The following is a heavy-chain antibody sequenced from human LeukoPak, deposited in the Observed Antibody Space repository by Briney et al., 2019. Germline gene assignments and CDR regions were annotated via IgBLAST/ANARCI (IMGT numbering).Heavy chain of an antibody. CDR1: GFTFSSYA. D-gene: IGHD3-3*01. J-gene: IGHJ4*02. CDR2: ISYDGSNK. V-gene: IGHV3-30-3*01. CDR3: ARDPYDFSRGYFDY. Sequence: GRSLRLSCAASGFTFSSYAMHWVRQAPGKGLEWVAVISYDGSNKYYADSVKGRFTISRDNSKNTLYLQMNSLRAEDTAVYYCARDPYDFSRGYFDYWGQGTLVTVSS.